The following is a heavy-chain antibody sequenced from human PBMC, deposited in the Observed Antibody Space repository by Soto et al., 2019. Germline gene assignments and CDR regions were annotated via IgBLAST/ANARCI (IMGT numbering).Heavy chain of an antibody. CDR2: ISYDGSNK. Sequence: QPGGSLRLSCAASGFTFSSYAMHWVRQAPGKGLEWVAVISYDGSNKYYADSVKGRFTISRDNSKNTLYLQMNSLRAEDTAVYYCASVASDYWGQGTLVTVSS. CDR3: ASVASDY. J-gene: IGHJ4*02. D-gene: IGHD5-12*01. CDR1: GFTFSSYA. V-gene: IGHV3-30-3*01.